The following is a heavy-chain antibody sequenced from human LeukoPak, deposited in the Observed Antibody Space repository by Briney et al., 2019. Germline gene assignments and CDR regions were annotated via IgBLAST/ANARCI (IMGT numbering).Heavy chain of an antibody. CDR3: ARGASSSQDWFDP. CDR2: INHSGST. CDR1: GGSFSGYY. Sequence: SETLSLTCAVYGGSFSGYYWSWIRQPPGKGLEWIGEINHSGSTNYNPSLKSRVTISVDTSKNQFSLKLSSVTAADTAVYYCARGASSSQDWFDPWGQGTLVTVSS. V-gene: IGHV4-34*01. J-gene: IGHJ5*02. D-gene: IGHD6-6*01.